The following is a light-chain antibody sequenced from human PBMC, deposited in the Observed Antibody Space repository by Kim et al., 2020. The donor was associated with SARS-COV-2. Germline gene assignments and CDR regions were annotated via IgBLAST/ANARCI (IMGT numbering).Light chain of an antibody. CDR3: SSYTSSSTPP. J-gene: IGLJ1*01. CDR1: SSDVGGYNY. V-gene: IGLV2-14*01. Sequence: QSALTQPASVSGSPGQSITISCTGTSSDVGGYNYVSWYQQHPGKAPKLMIYDVSKRPSGVSNRFSGSKSGNTASLTISGLQAEDEADYYCSSYTSSSTPPIGTGTKVTVL. CDR2: DVS.